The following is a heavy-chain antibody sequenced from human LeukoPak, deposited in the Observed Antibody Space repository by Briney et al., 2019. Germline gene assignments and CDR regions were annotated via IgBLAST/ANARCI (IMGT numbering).Heavy chain of an antibody. J-gene: IGHJ4*02. Sequence: GGSLRLSCAASGFTFSSYAMSWVRQAPGKGLEWVSAISGSGGSTYYADSVKGRFTISRDNSKNTLYLQMNSLRAEDTAVYYCAKTRPSYSSGWTVFDYWGQGTLVTVSS. CDR3: AKTRPSYSSGWTVFDY. V-gene: IGHV3-23*01. CDR2: ISGSGGST. CDR1: GFTFSSYA. D-gene: IGHD6-19*01.